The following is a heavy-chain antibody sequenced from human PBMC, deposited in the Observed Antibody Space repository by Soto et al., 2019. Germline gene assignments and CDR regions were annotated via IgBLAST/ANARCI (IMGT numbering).Heavy chain of an antibody. V-gene: IGHV4-30-4*01. D-gene: IGHD3-22*01. J-gene: IGHJ4*02. CDR3: AKANYDSRGYYSFLRY. CDR1: GGSISRGDYY. Sequence: QVQLQESGPGLVTPSQTLSLTCTVSGGSISRGDYYWSWIRQPPGKGLEWIGSIYHSGTTYYNPSLKSRVTTSVDTSKSQFSLKLTSVTAADTAVYYCAKANYDSRGYYSFLRYWGKGTLVPVSS. CDR2: IYHSGTT.